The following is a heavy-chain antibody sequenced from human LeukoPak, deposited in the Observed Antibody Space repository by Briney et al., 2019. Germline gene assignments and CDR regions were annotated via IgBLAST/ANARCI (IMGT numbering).Heavy chain of an antibody. D-gene: IGHD3-3*01. CDR1: GFTFSSYS. CDR2: ISSSSSYI. Sequence: GGSLRLSCAASGFTFSSYSMNWVRQAPGKGLEWASSISSSSSYIYYADSVKGRFTISRDNAKNSLYLQMNSLRAEDTAVYYCARDQARVYYDFWSGCGYGSYGMDVWGQGTTVTVSS. V-gene: IGHV3-21*01. CDR3: ARDQARVYYDFWSGCGYGSYGMDV. J-gene: IGHJ6*02.